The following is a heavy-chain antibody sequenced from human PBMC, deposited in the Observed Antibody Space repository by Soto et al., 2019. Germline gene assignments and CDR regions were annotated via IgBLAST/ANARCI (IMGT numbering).Heavy chain of an antibody. Sequence: QVQLVESGGGVVQPGRSLRLSCAASGFTFSSYGMHWVRQAPGKGLEWVAVIWYDGSNKYYADSVKGRFTISRDNSKNTLYLQMNRLRAEDTVVYYCARDGDIVVVPAAAYYYYYGMDVWGQGATVAVSS. CDR2: IWYDGSNK. CDR3: ARDGDIVVVPAAAYYYYYGMDV. D-gene: IGHD2-2*01. V-gene: IGHV3-33*01. CDR1: GFTFSSYG. J-gene: IGHJ6*02.